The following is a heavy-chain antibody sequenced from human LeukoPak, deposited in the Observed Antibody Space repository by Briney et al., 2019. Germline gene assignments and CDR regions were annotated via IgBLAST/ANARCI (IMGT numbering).Heavy chain of an antibody. D-gene: IGHD3-22*01. J-gene: IGHJ4*02. Sequence: GGSLRLSCAASGFTFSNYXXXXXXXXXXXXXXXXXSXXEDGGEKFXXDSVXXXXXXSRXNAXNSLFLQVNSLRAEDTALYYCAKGPRSSVYIYFDYWGQGTPVTVS. CDR3: AKGPRSSVYIYFDY. V-gene: IGHV3-7*01. CDR1: GFTFSNYX. CDR2: XXEDGGEK.